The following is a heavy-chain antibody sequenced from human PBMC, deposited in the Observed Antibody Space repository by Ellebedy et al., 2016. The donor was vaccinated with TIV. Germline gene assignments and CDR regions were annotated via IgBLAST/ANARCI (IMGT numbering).Heavy chain of an antibody. Sequence: AASVKVSCKASGYTFTNFNINWVRQASGQGLEWMGLINPKSGDTVYSQKFQGRVTMTTNTPMTTAYMHQPSLRSEDTAVYFCTRGGTMGEYKGFDPWGRGTLVTVSS. J-gene: IGHJ5*02. D-gene: IGHD1-1*01. CDR2: INPKSGDT. CDR3: TRGGTMGEYKGFDP. V-gene: IGHV1-8*01. CDR1: GYTFTNFN.